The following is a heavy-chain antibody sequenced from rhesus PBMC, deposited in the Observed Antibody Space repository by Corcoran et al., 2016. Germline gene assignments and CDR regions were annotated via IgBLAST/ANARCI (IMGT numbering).Heavy chain of an antibody. CDR1: GDSVSSNSAA. D-gene: IGHD6S26*01. CDR2: TYYRSKWYK. Sequence: QVQLQESGPGLVKPSQTLSLTCAIAGDSVSSNSAAWNWIRQSPSRGLEWMRRTYYRSKWYKEDAQSVQNRITINPDTSKNQFSLQLNSGTPEDMAVYYCARAGVSAAGRDYWGQGVLVTVSS. CDR3: ARAGVSAAGRDY. J-gene: IGHJ4*01. V-gene: IGHV6-1*01.